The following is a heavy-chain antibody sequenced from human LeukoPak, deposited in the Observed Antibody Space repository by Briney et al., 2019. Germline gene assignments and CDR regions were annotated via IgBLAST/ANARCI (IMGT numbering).Heavy chain of an antibody. V-gene: IGHV3-21*01. Sequence: GGSLRLSCAASGFTFSSYSMNWVRQAPGKVLEWVSSISSSSSYIYYADSVKGRFTISRDNAKNSLYLQMDSLRAEDTAVYYCARGPTNGQAFDYWGQGTLVSVSS. CDR1: GFTFSSYS. J-gene: IGHJ4*02. D-gene: IGHD2-8*01. CDR3: ARGPTNGQAFDY. CDR2: ISSSSSYI.